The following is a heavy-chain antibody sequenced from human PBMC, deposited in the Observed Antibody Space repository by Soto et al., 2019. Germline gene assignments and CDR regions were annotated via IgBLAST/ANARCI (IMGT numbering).Heavy chain of an antibody. V-gene: IGHV3-23*01. CDR3: AQDRGWGVVSPSHDS. Sequence: EVHLLESGGGVVQPGGSLRLSCAASGFTLRNFVMSWVRQAPGKGLEWVSAIRATGGQTFYADSVKGRFTISRDNSKNMLYLQINSLRDEDTALYFCAQDRGWGVVSPSHDSWGQGTLVTVSS. D-gene: IGHD2-21*01. CDR2: IRATGGQT. J-gene: IGHJ4*02. CDR1: GFTLRNFV.